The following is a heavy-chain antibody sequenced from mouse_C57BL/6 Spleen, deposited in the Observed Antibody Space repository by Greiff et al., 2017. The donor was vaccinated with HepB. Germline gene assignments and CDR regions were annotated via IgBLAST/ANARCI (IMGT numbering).Heavy chain of an antibody. CDR1: GYTFTDYY. CDR3: ARRGLWLRPPFDY. V-gene: IGHV1-26*01. J-gene: IGHJ2*01. Sequence: EVQLQQSGPELVKPGASVKISCKASGYTFTDYYMNWVKQSHGKSLEWIGDINPNNGGTSYNQKFKGKATVTVDKSSSTAYMELRSLTSEDSAVYYCARRGLWLRPPFDYWGQGTTLTVSS. D-gene: IGHD2-2*01. CDR2: INPNNGGT.